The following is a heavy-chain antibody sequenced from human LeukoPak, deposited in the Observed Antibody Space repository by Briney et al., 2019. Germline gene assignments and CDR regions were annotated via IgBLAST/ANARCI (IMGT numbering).Heavy chain of an antibody. J-gene: IGHJ4*02. CDR3: ARARDCGGDCELDY. Sequence: ASVKVSCKASGYTFTGYYMHWVRQAPGQGLEWMGWINPNSGGTNYAQKFQGWVTMTRDTSISTAYMELSRLRSDDTAVYYCARARDCGGDCELDYWGQGTLVTVSS. CDR1: GYTFTGYY. D-gene: IGHD2-21*02. V-gene: IGHV1-2*04. CDR2: INPNSGGT.